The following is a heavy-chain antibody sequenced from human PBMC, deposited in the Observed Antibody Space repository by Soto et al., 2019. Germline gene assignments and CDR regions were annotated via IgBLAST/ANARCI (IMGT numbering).Heavy chain of an antibody. D-gene: IGHD5-18*01. Sequence: ALPCAVYGGSFSGYYWSWIRQPPGKGLEWIGEINHSGSTNYNPSLKSRVTISVDTSKNQFSLKLSSVTAADTAVYYCARDGDTAMARYFDYWGQGTLVTVSS. CDR3: ARDGDTAMARYFDY. J-gene: IGHJ4*02. CDR2: INHSGST. CDR1: GGSFSGYY. V-gene: IGHV4-34*01.